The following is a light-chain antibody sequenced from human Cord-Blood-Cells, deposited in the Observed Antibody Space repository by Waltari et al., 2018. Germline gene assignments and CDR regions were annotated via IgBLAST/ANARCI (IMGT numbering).Light chain of an antibody. CDR3: CSYAGSYTLV. CDR2: DVS. V-gene: IGLV2-11*01. J-gene: IGLJ2*01. Sequence: QSALTQPRSVSGSPGQSVTISCTGTSSDVGGYNYVSWYQQHPGKAPKTMIYDVSNRPSGVPDRFSGSKSGNTASLTISGLQAEDEADYYCCSYAGSYTLVFGGGTKLTVL. CDR1: SSDVGGYNY.